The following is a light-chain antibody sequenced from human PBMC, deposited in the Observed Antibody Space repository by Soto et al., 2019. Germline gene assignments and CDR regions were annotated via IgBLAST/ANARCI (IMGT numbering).Light chain of an antibody. CDR2: DVN. Sequence: QSALTQTASVSGSPGQSITISCTGTSSDIGGLFNYVSWYQQHPGKAPKLLIYDVNVRPSGVSDRFSGSKSGNTASLTISGLQAEDEAAYFCSSYSSDATHVVFGGGTQLTVL. V-gene: IGLV2-14*03. CDR1: SSDIGGLFNY. J-gene: IGLJ2*01. CDR3: SSYSSDATHVV.